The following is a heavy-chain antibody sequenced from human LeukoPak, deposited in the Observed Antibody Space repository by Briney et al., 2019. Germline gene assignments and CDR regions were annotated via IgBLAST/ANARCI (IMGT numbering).Heavy chain of an antibody. D-gene: IGHD3-22*01. CDR3: AREDDSSGYYSDAFDI. Sequence: ETLSLTCTVSGGSISSYYWSWIRQPPGKGLEWVANIKQDGSEKYYVDSVKGRFTISRDNAKNSLYLQMNSLRAEDTAVYYCAREDDSSGYYSDAFDIWGQGTMVTVSS. V-gene: IGHV3-7*03. CDR2: IKQDGSEK. CDR1: GGSISSYY. J-gene: IGHJ3*02.